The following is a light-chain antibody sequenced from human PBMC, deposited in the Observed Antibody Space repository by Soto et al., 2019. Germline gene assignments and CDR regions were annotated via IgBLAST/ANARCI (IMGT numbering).Light chain of an antibody. Sequence: DIQMTQSPSTLSASIGDRVTITCRASQSISSWLAWYQQKPGKAPKLLIYMASNLQSGVPSRFSGSGSGTEFTHTISSLQPDDCATYYCQHYNDYSRIFGQGTKVEIK. CDR2: MAS. CDR3: QHYNDYSRI. CDR1: QSISSW. V-gene: IGKV1-5*03. J-gene: IGKJ1*01.